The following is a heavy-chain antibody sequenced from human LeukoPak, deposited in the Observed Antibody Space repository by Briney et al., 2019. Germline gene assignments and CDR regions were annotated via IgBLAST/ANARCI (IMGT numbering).Heavy chain of an antibody. Sequence: PGGSLRLSCAASGFTFSSCSMNWVRQTPGKGLEWVSSISGSGEFIYYVDSVRGRFTISRDNGKNSLYLQMNSLRPEDTAVYYCARDDSHGYHFFDSWGQGTLVTVSS. CDR3: ARDDSHGYHFFDS. J-gene: IGHJ4*02. CDR2: ISGSGEFI. CDR1: GFTFSSCS. V-gene: IGHV3-21*01. D-gene: IGHD3-22*01.